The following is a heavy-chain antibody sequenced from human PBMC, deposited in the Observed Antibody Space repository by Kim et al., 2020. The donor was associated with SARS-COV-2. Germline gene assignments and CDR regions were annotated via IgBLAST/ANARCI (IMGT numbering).Heavy chain of an antibody. CDR3: ARETPRRSGYYQYYFDY. CDR2: INTNTGNP. Sequence: ASVKVSCKASGYTFTSYAMNWLRQAPGQGLEWMGWINTNTGNPRYAQGFTGRFVFSLYTSVSTAYLQISSLKAEDTAVYYCARETPRRSGYYQYYFDYWGQGTLVTVSS. CDR1: GYTFTSYA. V-gene: IGHV7-4-1*02. J-gene: IGHJ4*02. D-gene: IGHD3-22*01.